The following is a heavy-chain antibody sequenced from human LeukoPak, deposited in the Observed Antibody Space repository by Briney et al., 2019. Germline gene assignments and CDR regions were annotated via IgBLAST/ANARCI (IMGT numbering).Heavy chain of an antibody. Sequence: GGSLRPSCAASGFTFSSYDMNWVRQAPGKGLEWVSYIGGSRSGIYYADSVKGQFTISRDSARNSLYLQMNSLRAEDTAVYYCARSSFSNGMDVWGRGTTVTVSS. CDR3: ARSSFSNGMDV. CDR1: GFTFSSYD. CDR2: IGGSRSGI. V-gene: IGHV3-48*03. D-gene: IGHD3-10*01. J-gene: IGHJ6*04.